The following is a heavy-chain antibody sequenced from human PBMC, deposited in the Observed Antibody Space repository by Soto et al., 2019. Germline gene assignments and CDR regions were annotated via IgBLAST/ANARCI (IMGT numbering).Heavy chain of an antibody. Sequence: GASVKVSCKASGYTFTSYAMHWVRQAPGQRLEWMGWINAGNGNTKYSQKFQGRVTITRDTSASTAYMELSSLRSEDTAVYYCARDRGIAAAGNRSWFDPWGQGTLVTVSS. D-gene: IGHD6-13*01. J-gene: IGHJ5*02. V-gene: IGHV1-3*01. CDR2: INAGNGNT. CDR1: GYTFTSYA. CDR3: ARDRGIAAAGNRSWFDP.